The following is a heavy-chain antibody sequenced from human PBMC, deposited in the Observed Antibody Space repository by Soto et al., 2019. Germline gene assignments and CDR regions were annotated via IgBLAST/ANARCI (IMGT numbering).Heavy chain of an antibody. J-gene: IGHJ6*02. CDR2: IIPIFGTA. CDR3: ARSLEECITVRECLSNQIYYYYGMDV. Sequence: ASVKVSCKASGGTFSSYAISWVRQAPGQGLEWMGGIIPIFGTANYAQKFQGRVTITADESTSTAYMELSSLRSEDTAVYYCARSLEECITVRECLSNQIYYYYGMDVWGQGTTVTVSS. V-gene: IGHV1-69*13. D-gene: IGHD3-10*01. CDR1: GGTFSSYA.